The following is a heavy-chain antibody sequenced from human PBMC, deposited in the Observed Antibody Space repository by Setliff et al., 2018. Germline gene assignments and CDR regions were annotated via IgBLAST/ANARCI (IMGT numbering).Heavy chain of an antibody. V-gene: IGHV4-38-2*02. Sequence: SETLSLTCTVSGYSISSGYIWGWIRQPPGKGLEWVGNIGHTGSINYNPSLKSRLTISRDTSTKQFSLKVSSVTAADTAVYYCAGSFSRREKFLLDYWGQGALVTVSS. CDR2: IGHTGSI. CDR1: GYSISSGYI. J-gene: IGHJ4*02. CDR3: AGSFSRREKFLLDY.